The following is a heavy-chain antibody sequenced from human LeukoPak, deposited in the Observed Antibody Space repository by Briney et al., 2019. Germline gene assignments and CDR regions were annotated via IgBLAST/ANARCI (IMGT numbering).Heavy chain of an antibody. Sequence: SGPARVKPTQTLTLTCAFSGVSLTTSGMCVRCIRQPPGEALEWLARIDCDDDKYYNTSLKTRLTISKDTSKNQVVLTMTNMDPVDTATYYCARAFPTVTTFDYWGQGTLVTVSS. V-gene: IGHV2-70*11. CDR1: GVSLTTSGMC. J-gene: IGHJ4*02. CDR3: ARAFPTVTTFDY. D-gene: IGHD4-17*01. CDR2: IDCDDDK.